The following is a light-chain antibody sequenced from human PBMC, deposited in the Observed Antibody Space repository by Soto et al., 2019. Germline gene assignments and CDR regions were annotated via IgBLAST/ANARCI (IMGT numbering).Light chain of an antibody. CDR3: QQYENLPT. CDR2: DAS. V-gene: IGKV1-33*01. J-gene: IGKJ5*01. Sequence: DIQMTQSPSSLSASVGDIVTITFRASQSISSYLNWYQQKPGRAPKLLIYDASNLEAGVPSRFRGSGSVTDFTFTISRLQPEDIATYYCQQYENLPTFGQGTRLEIK. CDR1: QSISSY.